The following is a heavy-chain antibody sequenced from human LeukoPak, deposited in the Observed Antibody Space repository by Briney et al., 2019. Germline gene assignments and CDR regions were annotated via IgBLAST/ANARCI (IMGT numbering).Heavy chain of an antibody. J-gene: IGHJ4*02. CDR2: IIPIFGTA. CDR3: ARDSGDSSGYYNYYFDY. V-gene: IGHV1-69*13. D-gene: IGHD3-22*01. Sequence: SVKVSCKASGGTFSSYAISWVRQAPGQGLEWMGGIIPIFGTANYAQKFQGRATITADESTSTAYMELSSLRSEDTAVYYCARDSGDSSGYYNYYFDYWGQGTLVTVSS. CDR1: GGTFSSYA.